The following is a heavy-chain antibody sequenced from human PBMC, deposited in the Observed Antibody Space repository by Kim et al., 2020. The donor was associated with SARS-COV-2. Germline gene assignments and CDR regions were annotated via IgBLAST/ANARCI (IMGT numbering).Heavy chain of an antibody. D-gene: IGHD3-10*01. J-gene: IGHJ6*02. V-gene: IGHV3-30*18. CDR3: AKGVSGSYSPLAFV. Sequence: GGSLRLSCAASGFTFSSYGMHWVRQAPGKGLEWVAVISYDGSNKYYADSVKGRFTISRDNSKNTLYLQMNSLRAEDTAVYYCAKGVSGSYSPLAFVWGQGTTVTVSS. CDR2: ISYDGSNK. CDR1: GFTFSSYG.